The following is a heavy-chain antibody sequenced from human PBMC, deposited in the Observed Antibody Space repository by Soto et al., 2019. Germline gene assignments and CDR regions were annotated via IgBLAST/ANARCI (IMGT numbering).Heavy chain of an antibody. Sequence: GGSLRLSCAASGFTFSSYSMNWVRQHPGKGPEWVSSISSSSSYIYYADSVKGRFTISRDNAKNSRYLQMNSLRAEDTAVYYCTGTSAVVAATVFDYWGQGTLVTVSS. D-gene: IGHD2-15*01. J-gene: IGHJ4*02. V-gene: IGHV3-21*01. CDR2: ISSSSSYI. CDR3: TGTSAVVAATVFDY. CDR1: GFTFSSYS.